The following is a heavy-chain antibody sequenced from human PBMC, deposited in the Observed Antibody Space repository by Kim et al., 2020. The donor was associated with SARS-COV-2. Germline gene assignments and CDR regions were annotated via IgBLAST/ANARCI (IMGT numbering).Heavy chain of an antibody. V-gene: IGHV4-59*01. D-gene: IGHD3-22*01. J-gene: IGHJ4*02. CDR3: ARGAYDTSGYSLSY. Sequence: SETLSLTCTVSGDSISIYYWSWIRQPPGKGLEWIGYIYYSGSTIYNPSLKSRVTISLDTSKNQFSLKLTSVAAADTAVYYCARGAYDTSGYSLSYWGQGTLVTVSS. CDR2: IYYSGST. CDR1: GDSISIYY.